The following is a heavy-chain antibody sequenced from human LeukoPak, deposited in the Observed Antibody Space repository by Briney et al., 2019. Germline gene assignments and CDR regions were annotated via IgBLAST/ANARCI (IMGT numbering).Heavy chain of an antibody. CDR3: AKDSASYGRFDY. J-gene: IGHJ4*02. CDR2: ISGSGSST. CDR1: GFTFTNYA. V-gene: IGHV3-23*01. Sequence: GGSLRLSCAASGFTFTNYAMSWVRQAPGKGLEWVSVISGSGSSTYYADSVKGRFTISRDDSKNTLYLQMNSLRAGDTAVYFCAKDSASYGRFDYWGQGTLVTVSS. D-gene: IGHD5-18*01.